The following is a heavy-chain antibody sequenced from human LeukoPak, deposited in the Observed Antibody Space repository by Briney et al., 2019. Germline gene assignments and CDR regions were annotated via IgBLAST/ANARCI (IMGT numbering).Heavy chain of an antibody. Sequence: ETLSLTCAVSGYSLGKNYYWGWIRQPPGKGLEWIGRIYGTGSTSYNPSLMNRVTMSVDTSKNHFSLKLTSVTAADTAVYYCARDEAAAGTELSYWGQGTLVTVSS. CDR2: IYGTGST. J-gene: IGHJ4*02. V-gene: IGHV4-38-2*02. CDR1: GYSLGKNYY. D-gene: IGHD6-13*01. CDR3: ARDEAAAGTELSY.